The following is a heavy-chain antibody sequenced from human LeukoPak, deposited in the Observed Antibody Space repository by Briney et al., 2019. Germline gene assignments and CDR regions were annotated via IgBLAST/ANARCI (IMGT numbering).Heavy chain of an antibody. CDR2: IYYSGST. Sequence: SQSLSLTCTVAGGSISSYYWSWIRQPPGKGLEWIGYIYYSGSTNYNPSLKSRVTISVDTSKNQFSLKLSSVAAADTAVYYCARDTVTTTFDALDIWGQGTMVTVSS. V-gene: IGHV4-59*12. CDR3: ARDTVTTTFDALDI. D-gene: IGHD4-17*01. CDR1: GGSISSYY. J-gene: IGHJ3*02.